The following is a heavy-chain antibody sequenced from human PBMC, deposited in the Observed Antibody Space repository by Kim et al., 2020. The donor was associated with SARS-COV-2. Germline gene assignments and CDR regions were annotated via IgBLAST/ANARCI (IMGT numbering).Heavy chain of an antibody. CDR1: GFTFSPYA. Sequence: GGSLRLSCVASGFTFSPYAMTWIRKAPGKGLEWVSSTSGSGVSAYYADSVKGRFTISRDNSKNTLYLQMAGLRGDDTALYYCVKSLDSGGHNFERGGDYWGPGTLVPVSS. CDR2: TSGSGVSA. V-gene: IGHV3-23*01. CDR3: VKSLDSGGHNFERGGDY. J-gene: IGHJ4*02. D-gene: IGHD2-15*01.